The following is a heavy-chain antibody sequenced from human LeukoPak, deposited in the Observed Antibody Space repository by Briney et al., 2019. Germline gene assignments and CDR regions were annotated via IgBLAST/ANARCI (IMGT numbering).Heavy chain of an antibody. D-gene: IGHD1-26*01. CDR3: ARDQAVGATKLYYGMDV. CDR1: GGSVSSSVDY. V-gene: IGHV4-39*07. CDR2: IYYSGST. Sequence: SETLSLTCTVSGGSVSSSVDYWGWIRQPPGKGLEWIGSIYYSGSTYYNPSLKSRVTISVDTSKNQFSLKLSSVTAADTAVYYCARDQAVGATKLYYGMDVWGQGTTVTVSS. J-gene: IGHJ6*02.